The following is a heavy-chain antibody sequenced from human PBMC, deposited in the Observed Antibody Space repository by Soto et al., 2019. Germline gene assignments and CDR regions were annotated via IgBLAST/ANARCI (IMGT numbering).Heavy chain of an antibody. Sequence: GGSLRLSCAASGFTFSSYAMSWVRQAPGKGLEWVSAISGSGGSKYYADSVKGRFTTSRDNSKNRLYLQMNSLRAEDTAVYYCAKDTRFLEWLFVFATFDYWGQGTLVTVSS. CDR1: GFTFSSYA. V-gene: IGHV3-23*01. CDR2: ISGSGGSK. J-gene: IGHJ4*02. CDR3: AKDTRFLEWLFVFATFDY. D-gene: IGHD3-3*01.